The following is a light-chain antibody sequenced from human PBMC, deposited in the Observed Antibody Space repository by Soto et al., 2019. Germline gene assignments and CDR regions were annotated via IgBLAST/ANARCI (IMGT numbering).Light chain of an antibody. CDR1: QSVSSY. J-gene: IGKJ4*01. CDR2: DAS. Sequence: EIVLTQSPATLSLSPGERATLSCRASQSVSSYLAWYQQKPGQAPRLLIYDASNRATGIPARFSGRGSGTDFTLTINSLEPEDFAVYYCQQLSNWLTFGGGNKVEIK. CDR3: QQLSNWLT. V-gene: IGKV3-11*01.